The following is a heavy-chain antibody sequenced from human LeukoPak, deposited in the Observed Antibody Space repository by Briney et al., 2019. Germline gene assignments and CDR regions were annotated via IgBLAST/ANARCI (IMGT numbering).Heavy chain of an antibody. D-gene: IGHD3-10*01. CDR1: GGSFSGYY. CDR3: ARQTDYYGSGSYYGVFDP. V-gene: IGHV4-34*01. J-gene: IGHJ5*02. Sequence: SETLSLTCAVYGGSFSGYYWIWIRQPPGKGLECIGSIYYSGSTYYSPSLKSRVTISVDTSKNQFSLKLSSVTAADTAVYYCARQTDYYGSGSYYGVFDPWGQGTLVTVSS. CDR2: IYYSGST.